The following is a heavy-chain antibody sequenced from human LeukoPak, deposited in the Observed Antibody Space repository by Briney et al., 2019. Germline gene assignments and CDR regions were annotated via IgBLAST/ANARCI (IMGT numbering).Heavy chain of an antibody. V-gene: IGHV3-30*04. D-gene: IGHD6-13*01. CDR2: ISYDGSNK. CDR3: ARDGIVAAVEYYFDY. CDR1: GFTFSSYA. Sequence: PGGSLRLSCAASGFTFSSYAMHWVRQAPGKGLEWVAVISYDGSNKYYADSVKGRFTISRDNSKNTLYLQMNSLRAEDTAVYYCARDGIVAAVEYYFDYWGQGTLVTVSS. J-gene: IGHJ4*02.